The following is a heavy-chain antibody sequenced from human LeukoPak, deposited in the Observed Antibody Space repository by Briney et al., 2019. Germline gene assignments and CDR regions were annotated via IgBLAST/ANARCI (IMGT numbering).Heavy chain of an antibody. CDR3: ARAREDSSGYTFVY. V-gene: IGHV4-59*01. Sequence: PETLSLTCTVSGGSISGYYWSWIPQPPGKGREWGGYIYYSGSTNYNPSLKNRVTISVDTSKNQFSLKLSSVTAAETAVYYCARAREDSSGYTFVYWGQGTLVTVSS. CDR2: IYYSGST. D-gene: IGHD3-22*01. CDR1: GGSISGYY. J-gene: IGHJ4*02.